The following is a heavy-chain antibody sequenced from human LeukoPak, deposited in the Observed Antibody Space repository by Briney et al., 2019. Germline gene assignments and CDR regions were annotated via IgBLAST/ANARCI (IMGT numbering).Heavy chain of an antibody. V-gene: IGHV3-21*01. D-gene: IGHD5-24*01. J-gene: IGHJ4*02. CDR2: ISSSST. Sequence: PGGSLRLSCAASGFTFSSYSMNWVRQAPGKGLEWVSSISSSSTYADSVKGRFTIFRDSAKNSLYLQMNSLRVEDTAVYYCARDYGYEIDYWGQGTLVTVSS. CDR1: GFTFSSYS. CDR3: ARDYGYEIDY.